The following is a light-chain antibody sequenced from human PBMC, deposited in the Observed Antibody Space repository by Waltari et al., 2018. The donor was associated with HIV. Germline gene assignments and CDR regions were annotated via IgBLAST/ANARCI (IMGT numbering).Light chain of an antibody. CDR3: CSCPRSGIRYV. Sequence: QSALTQPASVSGSPGQSITISCTGTSSNVGSDDLVSWYQQHPGEAPKLIIYEVTKRPSGVSNRFSGSKSGNTASLTISGLPAEDEADYYCCSCPRSGIRYVFGTGTKVTVL. J-gene: IGLJ1*01. CDR2: EVT. CDR1: SSNVGSDDL. V-gene: IGLV2-23*02.